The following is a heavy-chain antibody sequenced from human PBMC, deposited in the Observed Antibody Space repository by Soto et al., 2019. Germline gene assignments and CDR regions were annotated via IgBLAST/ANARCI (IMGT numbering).Heavy chain of an antibody. CDR3: ARGRRRGENGDYTP. J-gene: IGHJ5*02. CDR2: IYYSGST. Sequence: QLQLQESGPGLVKPSETLSLTCTVSGGSISSSSYYWGWIRQPPGKGLEWIGSIYYSGSTYYNPSLKSRVTISVDTSKNQFSLKLSSVTAADTAVYYCARGRRRGENGDYTPWGQGTLVTVSS. D-gene: IGHD4-17*01. CDR1: GGSISSSSYY. V-gene: IGHV4-39*01.